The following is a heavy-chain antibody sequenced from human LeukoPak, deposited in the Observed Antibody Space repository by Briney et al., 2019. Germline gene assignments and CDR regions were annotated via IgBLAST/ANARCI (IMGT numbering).Heavy chain of an antibody. D-gene: IGHD6-19*01. Sequence: GGSLRLSCAAPGFMFHDYAIHWVRQAPGKGLEWVSPISGDGGSTFYADSVKGRFTISRDNSKNSLYLQMNSLRSDDTALYYCARESESSGWYDYWGQGALVTVSS. J-gene: IGHJ4*02. CDR1: GFMFHDYA. V-gene: IGHV3-43*02. CDR2: ISGDGGST. CDR3: ARESESSGWYDY.